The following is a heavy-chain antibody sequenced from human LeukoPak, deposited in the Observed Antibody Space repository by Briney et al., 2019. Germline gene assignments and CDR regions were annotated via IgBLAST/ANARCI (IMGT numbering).Heavy chain of an antibody. CDR2: IYYSGST. CDR1: GASISSYY. D-gene: IGHD2-2*01. V-gene: IGHV4-59*08. J-gene: IGHJ6*02. CDR3: ARHSCSSSSCYYHYGMDV. Sequence: SETLSLTCTVSGASISSYYWSWIRQPPGKGLEWIGYIYYSGSTNYNPSLKSRATISVDTSKNQFSLKLSSVTAADTAVYYCARHSCSSSSCYYHYGMDVWGQGTTVTVSS.